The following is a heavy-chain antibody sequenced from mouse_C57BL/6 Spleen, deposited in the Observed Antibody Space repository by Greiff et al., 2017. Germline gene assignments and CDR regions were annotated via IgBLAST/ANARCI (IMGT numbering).Heavy chain of an antibody. J-gene: IGHJ4*01. CDR1: GFTFSSYG. V-gene: IGHV5-6*02. CDR3: ARRSDDGDYYAMDY. D-gene: IGHD2-12*01. Sequence: EVNLVESGGDLVKPGGSLKLSCAASGFTFSSYGMSWVRQTPDKRLEWVATISSGGSYTYYPDSVKGRFTISRDNAKNTLYLQMSSLKSEDTAMYYCARRSDDGDYYAMDYWGQGTSVTVSS. CDR2: ISSGGSYT.